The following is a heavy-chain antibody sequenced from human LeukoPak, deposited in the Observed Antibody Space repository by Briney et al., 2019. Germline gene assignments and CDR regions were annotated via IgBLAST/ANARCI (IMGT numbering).Heavy chain of an antibody. CDR2: ISGSGGTT. Sequence: GGSLRLSCAASGSTFSSYAMGWVRQAPGKGLEWVSAISGSGGTTYYADSVKGRFTISRDNSKNTVYLQMNSLRAEDTAIYYCAKDYTSGWKDFDSWGQGALVTVSS. J-gene: IGHJ4*02. D-gene: IGHD6-19*01. CDR3: AKDYTSGWKDFDS. CDR1: GSTFSSYA. V-gene: IGHV3-23*01.